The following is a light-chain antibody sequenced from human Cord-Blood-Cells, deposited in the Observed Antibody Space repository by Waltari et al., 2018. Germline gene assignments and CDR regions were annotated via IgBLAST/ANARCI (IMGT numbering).Light chain of an antibody. CDR3: QPYYSTPFT. CDR2: WAS. CDR1: QSVLYSSNNKNY. V-gene: IGKV4-1*01. Sequence: ERATINCKSSQSVLYSSNNKNYLAWYQQKPGQPPKLLIYWASTRESGVPDRFSGSGSGTDFTLTISSLQAEDVAVYYCQPYYSTPFTFGPGTKVDIK. J-gene: IGKJ3*01.